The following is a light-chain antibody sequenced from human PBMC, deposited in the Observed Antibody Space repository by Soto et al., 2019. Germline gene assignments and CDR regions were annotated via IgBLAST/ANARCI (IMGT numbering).Light chain of an antibody. Sequence: DISLTQSPSSLSASVGDSVTITCRASQTISRYLNWYQQRPGKAPSLLIYATFNLQTGVPSRFSGSGSGTDFTLSIPGLQPDDFATYYCQQTYDTLYSFGPGTTLDL. V-gene: IGKV1-39*01. CDR1: QTISRY. CDR3: QQTYDTLYS. CDR2: ATF. J-gene: IGKJ3*01.